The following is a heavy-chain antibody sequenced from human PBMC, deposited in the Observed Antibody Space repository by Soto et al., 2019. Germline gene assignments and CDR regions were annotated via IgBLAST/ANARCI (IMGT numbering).Heavy chain of an antibody. J-gene: IGHJ4*02. CDR1: GYTFSSYG. CDR2: IGAHTANT. D-gene: IGHD6-19*01. V-gene: IGHV1-18*01. CDR3: ARDSSGWSPFDY. Sequence: QVQLVPSGAEVKKPGASVKVSCKASGYTFSSYGISWVRQAPGQGPEWMGWIGAHTANTKLSQKFQGRVTMTTDTTTSTAYMELRSLSYDETAVYYGARDSSGWSPFDYWGQGTLVTVSS.